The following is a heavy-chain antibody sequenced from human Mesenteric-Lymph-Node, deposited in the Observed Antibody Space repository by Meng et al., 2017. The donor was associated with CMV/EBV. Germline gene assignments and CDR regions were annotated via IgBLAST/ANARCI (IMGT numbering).Heavy chain of an antibody. J-gene: IGHJ6*02. V-gene: IGHV1-18*01. CDR3: ARDDTYRYYYAMDV. D-gene: IGHD3-16*02. Sequence: ASVKVSCKASGYTFSSYGISWVRQAPGQGLEWMGWIRGYNGNTNYAQKLQGRVTLTTDTSTNTAYMELRSLRSDDTAVYYCARDDTYRYYYAMDVWGQGTTVTVSS. CDR1: GYTFSSYG. CDR2: IRGYNGNT.